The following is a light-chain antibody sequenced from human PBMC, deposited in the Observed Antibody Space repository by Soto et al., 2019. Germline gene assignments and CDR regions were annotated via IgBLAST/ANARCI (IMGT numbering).Light chain of an antibody. Sequence: QSALTQPRSVSGSPGQSVTISCTGTSSDVGGYNYVSWYQQHLGKAPKLMIYGVNKRPSGVPDRFSGSKSGNTASLTISGLQAEDEADYYCCSYAGNYVYVFGGGTK. CDR1: SSDVGGYNY. CDR3: CSYAGNYVYV. J-gene: IGLJ1*01. CDR2: GVN. V-gene: IGLV2-11*01.